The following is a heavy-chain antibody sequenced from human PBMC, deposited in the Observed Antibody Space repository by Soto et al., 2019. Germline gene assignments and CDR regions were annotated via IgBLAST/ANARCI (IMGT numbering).Heavy chain of an antibody. Sequence: GGSLRLSCAVSGFTFSGYSMHWVRQAPGRGLEWVAVMWDDGTNKYYADSLKGRFTISGDNSKNTLYLQMSSLRADDTAVYYCVRMTAGVAGADYWGHGTLVTVSS. CDR1: GFTFSGYS. V-gene: IGHV3-33*01. J-gene: IGHJ4*01. D-gene: IGHD6-19*01. CDR2: MWDDGTNK. CDR3: VRMTAGVAGADY.